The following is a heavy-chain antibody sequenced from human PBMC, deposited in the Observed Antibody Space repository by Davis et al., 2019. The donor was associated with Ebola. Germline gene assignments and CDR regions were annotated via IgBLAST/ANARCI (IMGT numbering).Heavy chain of an antibody. CDR1: GYTFTSYY. Sequence: ASVKVSCKASGYTFTSYYMHWVRQAPGQGLEWMGIINPSGGSTSYAQKFQGRVTMTRDTSTSTVYMELSSLRSEDTAVYYCARGGIWYSSSRDAFDIWGQGTMVTVSS. V-gene: IGHV1-46*01. CDR3: ARGGIWYSSSRDAFDI. J-gene: IGHJ3*02. CDR2: INPSGGST. D-gene: IGHD6-19*01.